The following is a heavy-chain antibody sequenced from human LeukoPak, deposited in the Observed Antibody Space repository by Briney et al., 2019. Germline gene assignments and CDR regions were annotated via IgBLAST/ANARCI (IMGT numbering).Heavy chain of an antibody. CDR1: GYTFTSNY. V-gene: IGHV1-46*01. CDR2: IYPRDGST. J-gene: IGHJ4*02. CDR3: ARDQEGFDY. Sequence: ASVKVSCKASGYTFTSNYINWVRQAPGQGLEWVGMIYPRDGSTSYAQKFQGRVTVTRDTSTSTVHMELSGLRSEDTAVYYCARDQEGFDYWGQGTLVTVSS.